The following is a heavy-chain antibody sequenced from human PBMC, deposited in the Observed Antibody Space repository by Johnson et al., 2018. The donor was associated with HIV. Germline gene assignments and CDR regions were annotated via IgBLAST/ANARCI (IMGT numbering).Heavy chain of an antibody. CDR2: IKQDGSEK. CDR1: GFTFSSYW. V-gene: IGHV3-7*02. CDR3: ARGDIVVVPAATRAQDAFDI. D-gene: IGHD2-2*01. Sequence: VLLVESGGGLVQPVGSLRLSCAASGFTFSSYWMSWVRQAPGRGLEWLANIKQDGSEKDYVDSVKGRFTLSSDNAKNSLYLQMNSLRAEDTAVYYCARGDIVVVPAATRAQDAFDIWGQGTMVTVSS. J-gene: IGHJ3*02.